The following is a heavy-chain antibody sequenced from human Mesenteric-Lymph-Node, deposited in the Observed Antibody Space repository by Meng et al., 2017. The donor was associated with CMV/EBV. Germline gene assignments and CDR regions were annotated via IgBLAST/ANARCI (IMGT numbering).Heavy chain of an antibody. V-gene: IGHV3-48*04. J-gene: IGHJ6*02. CDR1: GFTFSSYS. Sequence: GESLKISCAASGFTFSSYSMNWVRQAPGKGLEWVSYISSSSSTIYYADSVKGRFTISRDNAKNSLYLQMNSLRAEDTAVYYCAKDLWADYYYAMDVWGQGTTVTVSS. CDR2: ISSSSSTI. D-gene: IGHD3/OR15-3a*01. CDR3: AKDLWADYYYAMDV.